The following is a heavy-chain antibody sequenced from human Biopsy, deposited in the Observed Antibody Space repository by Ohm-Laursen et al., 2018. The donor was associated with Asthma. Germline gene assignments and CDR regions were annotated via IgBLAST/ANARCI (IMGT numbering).Heavy chain of an antibody. CDR2: IWYDGGNK. CDR1: GFTFSSYG. D-gene: IGHD3-3*01. J-gene: IGHJ4*02. Sequence: SLRLSCSASGFTFSSYGMHWVRQAPGKGLEWVAVIWYDGGNKYYADSVKGRFIISRDNSKNTLYLQMNSLRPDDTAVYYCARDVMEWYLPAFDFWGQGTLVTVSS. CDR3: ARDVMEWYLPAFDF. V-gene: IGHV3-33*01.